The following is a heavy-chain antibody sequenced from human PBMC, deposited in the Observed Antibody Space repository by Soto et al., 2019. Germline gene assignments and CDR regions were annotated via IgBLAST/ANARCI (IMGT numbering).Heavy chain of an antibody. D-gene: IGHD6-19*01. CDR1: GGSISSSSYY. CDR3: ARSIAVAGGTCYYYGMDV. CDR2: IYYSGST. Sequence: PSETLSLTCTVSGGSISSSSYYWGWIRQPPGKGLEWIGSIYYSGSTYYNPSLKSRVTISVDTSKNQFSLKLSSVTAADTAVYYCARSIAVAGGTCYYYGMDVWGQGTTVTVSS. V-gene: IGHV4-39*01. J-gene: IGHJ6*02.